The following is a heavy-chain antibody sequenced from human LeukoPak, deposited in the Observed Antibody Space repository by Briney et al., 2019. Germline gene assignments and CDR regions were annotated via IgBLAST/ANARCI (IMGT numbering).Heavy chain of an antibody. CDR2: ISWDGATI. J-gene: IGHJ6*03. Sequence: PGGSLRLSCAASGFTFSSYSMNWVRQAPGKGLEWVSLISWDGATIYYADSVKGRFTVSRDNIKNSLYVEMSSLRPEDTALYYCAKGIRRSGRPKYLPHMDIWGKGTMVTVS. CDR3: AKGIRRSGRPKYLPHMDI. V-gene: IGHV3-43*01. CDR1: GFTFSSYS. D-gene: IGHD3-10*01.